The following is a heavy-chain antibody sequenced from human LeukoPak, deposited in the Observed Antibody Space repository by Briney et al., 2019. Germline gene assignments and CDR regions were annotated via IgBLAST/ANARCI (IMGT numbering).Heavy chain of an antibody. V-gene: IGHV4-59*08. CDR3: ARHPGFGEFPYYYGMDV. D-gene: IGHD3-10*01. CDR1: GGSISSYY. Sequence: SKTLSLTCTVSGGSISSYYWSWIRQPPGKGLEWIGYIYYSGSTNYNPSLKSRVTISVDTSKNQFSLKLSSVTAADTAVYYCARHPGFGEFPYYYGMDVWGQGTTVTVSS. CDR2: IYYSGST. J-gene: IGHJ6*02.